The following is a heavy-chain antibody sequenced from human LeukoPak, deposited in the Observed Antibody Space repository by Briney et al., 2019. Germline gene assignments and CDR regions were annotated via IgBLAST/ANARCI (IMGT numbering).Heavy chain of an antibody. CDR2: INPNSGGT. J-gene: IGHJ5*02. D-gene: IGHD3-10*01. CDR3: ARELKYYYGSGSYYH. CDR1: GYTFTGYY. Sequence: ASVKVSCKASGYTFTGYYMHWVRQAPGQGLEWMGWINPNSGGTNYAQKFQGRVTMTRDTSTSTAYMELSRLRSDDAAVYYCARELKYYYGSGSYYHLGQGTLVPVSS. V-gene: IGHV1-2*02.